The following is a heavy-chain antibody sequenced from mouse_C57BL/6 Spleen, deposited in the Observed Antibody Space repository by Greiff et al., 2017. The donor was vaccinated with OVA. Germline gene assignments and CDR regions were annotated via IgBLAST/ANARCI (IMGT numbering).Heavy chain of an antibody. J-gene: IGHJ3*01. CDR2: INPSNGGT. CDR3: ARERELGPGFAY. V-gene: IGHV1-53*01. CDR1: GYTFTSYW. D-gene: IGHD4-1*01. Sequence: QVHVKQPGTELVKPGASVKLSCKASGYTFTSYWMHWVKQRPGQGLEWIGNINPSNGGTNYNEKFKSKATLTVDKSSSTAYMQLSSLTSEDSAVYYCARERELGPGFAYWGQGTLVTVSA.